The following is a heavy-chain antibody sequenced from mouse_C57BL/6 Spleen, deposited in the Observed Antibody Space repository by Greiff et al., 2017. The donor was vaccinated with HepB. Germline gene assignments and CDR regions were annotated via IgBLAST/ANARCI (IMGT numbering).Heavy chain of an antibody. CDR2: INYDGSST. D-gene: IGHD2-4*01. V-gene: IGHV5-16*01. CDR1: GFTFSDYY. Sequence: EVMLVESEGGLVQPGSSMKLSCTASGFTFSDYYMAWVRQVPEKGLEWVANINYDGSSTYYLDSLKSRFIISRDNAKNILYLQMSSLKSEDTATYYCARDNDYWYFDVWGTGTTVTVSS. J-gene: IGHJ1*03. CDR3: ARDNDYWYFDV.